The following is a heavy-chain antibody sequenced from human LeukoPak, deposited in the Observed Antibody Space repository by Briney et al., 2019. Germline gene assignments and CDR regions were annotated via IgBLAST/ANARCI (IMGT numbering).Heavy chain of an antibody. CDR2: IYYSGST. D-gene: IGHD3-10*01. V-gene: IGHV4-59*08. J-gene: IGHJ4*02. CDR3: ARGESRGYFDY. CDR1: GGSISSYY. Sequence: SETLSLTCTVSGGSISSYYWSWIRQPPGKGLEWIGYIYYSGSTNYNPSLKSRVTMSVDTSKNQFSLKLSSVTAADTAVYYCARGESRGYFDYWGQGTLVTVSS.